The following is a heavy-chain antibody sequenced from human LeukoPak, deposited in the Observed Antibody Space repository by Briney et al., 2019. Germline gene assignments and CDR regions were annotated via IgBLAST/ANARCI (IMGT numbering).Heavy chain of an antibody. J-gene: IGHJ4*02. D-gene: IGHD5-12*01. V-gene: IGHV1-18*04. CDR2: ISAYNGNT. Sequence: GASVKVSCKASGYTFTSYGISWVRQAPGQGLEWMGWISAYNGNTNYAQKLQGRVTMTTDTSTSTAYMELRSLRSDDTAVYYCARDKRGEWLRSSYHFDYWGQGTLVTVSS. CDR3: ARDKRGEWLRSSYHFDY. CDR1: GYTFTSYG.